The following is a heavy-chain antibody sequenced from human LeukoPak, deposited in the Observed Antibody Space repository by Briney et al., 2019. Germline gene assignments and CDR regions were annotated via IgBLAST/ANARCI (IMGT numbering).Heavy chain of an antibody. D-gene: IGHD3-22*01. Sequence: PGGSLRLSCAASGFPFSSYWVHWVRHARGEGLVWVSRINSDGSSTSYADSVKGRFTISRDNDKNTLYLQMNSLRAEDTAVYYCAREDYYDSSGYPYWGQGTLVTVSS. V-gene: IGHV3-74*01. CDR2: INSDGSST. J-gene: IGHJ4*02. CDR1: GFPFSSYW. CDR3: AREDYYDSSGYPY.